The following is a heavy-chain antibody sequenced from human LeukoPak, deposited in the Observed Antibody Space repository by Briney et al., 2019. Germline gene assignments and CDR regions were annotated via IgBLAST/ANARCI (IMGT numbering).Heavy chain of an antibody. CDR1: GFTFSSYA. CDR2: ISYDGSNK. CDR3: ASLYDFWSGYYRVDAFDI. V-gene: IGHV3-30*04. Sequence: GESLRLSCAASGFTFSSYAMHWVRQAPGKGLEWVAVISYDGSNKYYADSVKGRFTISRDNSKNTLYLQMNSLRAEDTAVYYCASLYDFWSGYYRVDAFDIWGQGTMVTVSS. D-gene: IGHD3-3*01. J-gene: IGHJ3*02.